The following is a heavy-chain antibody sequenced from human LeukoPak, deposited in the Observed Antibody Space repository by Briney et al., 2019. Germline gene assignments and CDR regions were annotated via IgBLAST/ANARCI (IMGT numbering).Heavy chain of an antibody. Sequence: GGSLRLSCAASGFTFSSYAMSWVRQAPGKGLEWVSAISGSGGSTYYADSVKGRLTISRDNAKNSLYLQMNSLRAEDTAVYYCARGTGDRGFDYWGQGTLVTVSS. J-gene: IGHJ4*02. CDR2: ISGSGGST. CDR3: ARGTGDRGFDY. V-gene: IGHV3-23*01. D-gene: IGHD7-27*01. CDR1: GFTFSSYA.